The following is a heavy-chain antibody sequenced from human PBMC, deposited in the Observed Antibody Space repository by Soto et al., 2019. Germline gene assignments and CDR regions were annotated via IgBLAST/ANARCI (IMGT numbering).Heavy chain of an antibody. CDR3: AKSVKARPEWFDP. Sequence: VQLVQSGAEVKKPGSSVKVSCKASGFTFSSYAMSWVRQAPGKGLEWVSAISGSGGSTYYADSVKGRFTISRDNSKNTLYLQMNSLRAEDTAVYYCAKSVKARPEWFDPWGQGTLVTVSS. V-gene: IGHV3-23*04. CDR2: ISGSGGST. J-gene: IGHJ5*02. D-gene: IGHD6-6*01. CDR1: GFTFSSYA.